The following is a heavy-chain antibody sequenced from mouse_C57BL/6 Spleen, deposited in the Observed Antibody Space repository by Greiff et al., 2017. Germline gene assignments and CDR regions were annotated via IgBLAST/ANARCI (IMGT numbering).Heavy chain of an antibody. CDR2: IDPETGGT. Sequence: QVQLQQSGAELVRPGASVTLSCKASGYTFTDYEMHWVKQTPVHGLEWIGAIDPETGGTAYNQKFKGKAILTADKSSSTAYMELRSLTSEDSAVYYCTRDDYGSFDYWGQGTTLTVSS. CDR3: TRDDYGSFDY. V-gene: IGHV1-15*01. CDR1: GYTFTDYE. J-gene: IGHJ2*01. D-gene: IGHD1-1*01.